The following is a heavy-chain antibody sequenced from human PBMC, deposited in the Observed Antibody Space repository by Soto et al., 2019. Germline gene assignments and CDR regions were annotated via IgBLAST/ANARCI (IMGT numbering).Heavy chain of an antibody. V-gene: IGHV6-1*01. CDR3: ARGRVYCSGGSCYFGAWDY. CDR1: GDSVSSNSAA. CDR2: TYYRSKWYN. J-gene: IGHJ4*02. Sequence: SQTLLLTCAISGDSVSSNSAAWNWIRQSPSRGLEWLGRTYYRSKWYNDYAVSVKSRITINPDTSKNQFSLQLNSVTPEDTAVYYCARGRVYCSGGSCYFGAWDYWGQGTLVTVSS. D-gene: IGHD2-15*01.